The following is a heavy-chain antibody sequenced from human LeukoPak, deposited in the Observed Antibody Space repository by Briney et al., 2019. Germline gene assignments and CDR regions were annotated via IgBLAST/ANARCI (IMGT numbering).Heavy chain of an antibody. Sequence: GGSLRLSCAASGFTFSSYGMHWVRQAPGKGLEWVAVISYDGSNKYYADSVKGRFTISRDNSKNTLYLQMNSLRAEDTAVYYCAKGPHEAYYDILTGYYTGIDYWGQGTLVTASS. CDR2: ISYDGSNK. V-gene: IGHV3-30*18. J-gene: IGHJ4*02. D-gene: IGHD3-9*01. CDR3: AKGPHEAYYDILTGYYTGIDY. CDR1: GFTFSSYG.